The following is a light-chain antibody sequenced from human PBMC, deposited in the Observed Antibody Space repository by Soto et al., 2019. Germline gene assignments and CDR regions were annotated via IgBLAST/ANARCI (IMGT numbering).Light chain of an antibody. V-gene: IGKV1-39*01. CDR2: AAS. J-gene: IGKJ2*01. Sequence: DIQMTQSPSSLSASAGDRVTITCRASQSISSYLNWYQQKPGKAPKLLIYAASSLQSGVPSRFSGSRSGTDFTLTISSLQPEDFATYYCQQSYSTPRTFGQGTKVDIK. CDR1: QSISSY. CDR3: QQSYSTPRT.